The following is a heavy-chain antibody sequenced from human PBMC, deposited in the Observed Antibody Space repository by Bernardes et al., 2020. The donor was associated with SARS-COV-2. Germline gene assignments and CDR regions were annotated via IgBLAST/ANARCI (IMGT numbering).Heavy chain of an antibody. D-gene: IGHD3-3*01. J-gene: IGHJ4*02. CDR2: INHSGST. CDR1: GGSFSGYY. CDR3: ARRRSIIRYFDY. Sequence: SETLSLTCAIYGGSFSGYYWSWIRQPPGKVLEWIWEINHSGSTNYNPSLKSRVTISVDTSKNQFSLKLSSVTAADTAVYYCARRRSIIRYFDYWGQGTLVTVSS. V-gene: IGHV4-34*01.